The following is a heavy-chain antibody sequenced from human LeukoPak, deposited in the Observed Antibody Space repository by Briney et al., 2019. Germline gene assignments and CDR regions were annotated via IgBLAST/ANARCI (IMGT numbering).Heavy chain of an antibody. V-gene: IGHV4-59*01. Sequence: SETLSLTCTVSGGSISSYYWSWIRQPPGKGLEWIGYIYYSGSTNYNPSLKSRVTISVDTSKNQFSLKLSSVTAADTAVYYCARPTGYYDSSGYPKHDAFDIWGQGTTVTVSS. CDR3: ARPTGYYDSSGYPKHDAFDI. CDR2: IYYSGST. J-gene: IGHJ3*02. D-gene: IGHD3-22*01. CDR1: GGSISSYY.